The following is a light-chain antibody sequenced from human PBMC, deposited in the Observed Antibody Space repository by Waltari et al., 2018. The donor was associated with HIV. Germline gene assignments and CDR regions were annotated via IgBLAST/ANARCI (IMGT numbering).Light chain of an antibody. CDR1: SSTIGSHH. J-gene: IGLJ2*01. V-gene: IGLV1-47*01. CDR2: GNH. CDR3: ATWDDSLSGVL. Sequence: SVLTQPPSASGTPGQRVTTSCSGCSSTIGSHHVFCYQQPPGTAPNLRMHGNHQRPSGVPDRFSDSTSGTSASLAISGLRSEDEADYYCATWDDSLSGVLFGGGTKLTVL.